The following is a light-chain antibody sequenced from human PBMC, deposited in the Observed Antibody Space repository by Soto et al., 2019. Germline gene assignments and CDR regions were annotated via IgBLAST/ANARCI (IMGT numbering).Light chain of an antibody. CDR2: DAS. Sequence: DIQMTQSPSSLSASVGDRVTITCQASQDIKNYLNWYQQKSGKAPKLLIYDASSLESGVPSRFSGSGSGTEFTLTISSLQPDDFAAYYCQQYNSYPLTFGGGTKWIS. CDR3: QQYNSYPLT. V-gene: IGKV1-5*01. CDR1: QDIKNY. J-gene: IGKJ4*01.